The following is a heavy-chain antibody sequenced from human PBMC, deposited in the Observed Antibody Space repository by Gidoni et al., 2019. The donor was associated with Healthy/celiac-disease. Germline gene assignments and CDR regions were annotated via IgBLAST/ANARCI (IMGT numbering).Heavy chain of an antibody. CDR2: INHSGST. D-gene: IGHD3-3*01. J-gene: IGHJ6*02. CDR3: ARGRAPNYDFWSGFHLYYYYGMDV. Sequence: GLEWIGEINHSGSTNYNPSLKSRVTISVDTSKNQFSLKLSSVTAADTAVYYCARGRAPNYDFWSGFHLYYYYGMDVWGQGTTVTVSS. V-gene: IGHV4-34*01.